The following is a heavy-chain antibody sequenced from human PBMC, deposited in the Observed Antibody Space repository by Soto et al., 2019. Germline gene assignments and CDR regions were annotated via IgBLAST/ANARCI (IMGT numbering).Heavy chain of an antibody. CDR3: ARPYRQNYYYDYGMDV. D-gene: IGHD5-18*01. CDR1: GGTFSSYA. J-gene: IGHJ6*02. CDR2: IIPICGTA. Sequence: QVQLVQSGAEVKKPGSSVKVSCKASGGTFSSYAIRWVLQDPGQRLEWMGGIIPICGTANYAQKFQGRVTITADEATSTAYMELSSLRSEATAVHYCARPYRQNYYYDYGMDVWVQVTTVTVAS. V-gene: IGHV1-69*12.